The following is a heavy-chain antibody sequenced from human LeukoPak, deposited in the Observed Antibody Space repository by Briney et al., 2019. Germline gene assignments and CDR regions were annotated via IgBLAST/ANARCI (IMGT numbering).Heavy chain of an antibody. CDR2: IKYDGREK. V-gene: IGHV3-7*01. J-gene: IGHJ4*02. Sequence: GESLRLSCAASGFTFSSFWMTWVRLAPGKGLEWVANIKYDGREKYYVDSVKGRFTISRDNARNSIYLQMNSLRVDDTAVYYCARDRYSHTSRLPFDYWGQGILVTVSS. CDR3: ARDRYSHTSRLPFDY. CDR1: GFTFSSFW. D-gene: IGHD3-22*01.